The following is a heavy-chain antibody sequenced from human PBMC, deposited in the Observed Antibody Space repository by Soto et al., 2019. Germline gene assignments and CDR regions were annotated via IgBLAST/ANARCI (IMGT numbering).Heavy chain of an antibody. V-gene: IGHV1-8*01. Sequence: QVQLVQSGAEVKKPGASVKVSCKASGYTFTSYDINWVRQAPGQGLEWMGWMNPNSGNTGYAQKFQGRVTMTRNTSISTAYMELSSLRSEDTAVYYCARPAVDSSSPNFDYWGQGTLVTVSS. CDR1: GYTFTSYD. J-gene: IGHJ4*02. CDR3: ARPAVDSSSPNFDY. CDR2: MNPNSGNT. D-gene: IGHD6-6*01.